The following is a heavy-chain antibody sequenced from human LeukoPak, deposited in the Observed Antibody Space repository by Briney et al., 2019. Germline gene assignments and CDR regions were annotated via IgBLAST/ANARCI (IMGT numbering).Heavy chain of an antibody. CDR3: ARVATIPD. D-gene: IGHD5-12*01. Sequence: ASVTVSCKASGGTFSSYAISWVRQAPGQGLEWMGRINPNSGGTIYAQKFQGRVTMTGDTSISTAYMELSRLTSDDTAVYYCARVATIPDWGQGTLVTVSS. CDR1: GGTFSSYA. CDR2: INPNSGGT. J-gene: IGHJ4*02. V-gene: IGHV1-2*06.